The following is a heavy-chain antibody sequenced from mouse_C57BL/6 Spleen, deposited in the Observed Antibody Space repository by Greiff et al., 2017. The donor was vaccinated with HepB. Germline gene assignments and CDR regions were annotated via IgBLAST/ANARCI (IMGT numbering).Heavy chain of an antibody. V-gene: IGHV1-77*01. CDR3: ARSPYDNDDYYAMDY. CDR2: IGPGSSST. Sequence: QVQLQQSGAELVKPGASVKISCKASGYTFTDYYINWVKQRPGQGLEWIGKIGPGSSSTYYNEKFKGKATLTADKSSSTAYMQHSSLASEDSAVYFCARSPYDNDDYYAMDYWGQGTSVTVSS. D-gene: IGHD2-4*01. J-gene: IGHJ4*01. CDR1: GYTFTDYY.